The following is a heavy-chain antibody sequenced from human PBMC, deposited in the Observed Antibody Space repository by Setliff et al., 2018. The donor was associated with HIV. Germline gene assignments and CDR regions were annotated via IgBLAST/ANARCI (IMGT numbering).Heavy chain of an antibody. CDR2: TNPSGST. CDR3: ARGQDLGATWTGYYYYYMDV. D-gene: IGHD1-26*01. J-gene: IGHJ6*03. Sequence: SETLSLTCAVYVGSFSGHYWIWIRQPPGKGLEWIGETNPSGSTKYNPSLKSRVTISVDRSKNQFSLKLTSVSAADTAVYYCARGQDLGATWTGYYYYYMDVWGKGTTVTVSS. V-gene: IGHV4-34*01. CDR1: VGSFSGHY.